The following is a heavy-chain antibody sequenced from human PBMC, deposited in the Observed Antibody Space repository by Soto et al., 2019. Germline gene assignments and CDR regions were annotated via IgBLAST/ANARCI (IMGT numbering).Heavy chain of an antibody. J-gene: IGHJ4*02. CDR3: VKDIHEQWLVSHFEY. CDR1: GFTFESYA. D-gene: IGHD6-19*01. Sequence: DVQLVESGGGSVQPGRSLRLSCVASGFTFESYAMHWVRQVPGKGPEWVSGISWNSGSIGYEDSVKGRFTISRDNAQKSLYLEMNSLRVEDTAFYYCVKDIHEQWLVSHFEYWGQGALVTVSS. CDR2: ISWNSGSI. V-gene: IGHV3-9*01.